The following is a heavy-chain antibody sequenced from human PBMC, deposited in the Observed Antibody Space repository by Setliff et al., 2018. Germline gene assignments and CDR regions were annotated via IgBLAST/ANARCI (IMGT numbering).Heavy chain of an antibody. D-gene: IGHD2-21*02. CDR2: LWFDGTKK. V-gene: IGHV3-33*01. CDR3: ARNWATAQHYYYGMDV. CDR1: GFTFRDYG. Sequence: PGGSLRLSCAASGFTFRDYGMHWVRQASGKGLEWVAGLWFDGTKKTYGNSVKGRFTISRDNSENTLYLQMNSLRAEDTAVYYCARNWATAQHYYYGMDVWGQGTTVTVSS. J-gene: IGHJ6*02.